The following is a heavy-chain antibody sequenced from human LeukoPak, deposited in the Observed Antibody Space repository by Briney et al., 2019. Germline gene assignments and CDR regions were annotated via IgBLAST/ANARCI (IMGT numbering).Heavy chain of an antibody. CDR3: AKECCSGGTCYGYFQN. CDR1: GFTFSSFG. Sequence: GGSLRLSCAASGFTFSSFGMHWVRQAPGKGLEWVAFIRYDGSNKYHTDSVKGRFTVSRDNSKNTLYLQMNSLRAEDTAVYYCAKECCSGGTCYGYFQNWGQGTLVTVSS. J-gene: IGHJ1*01. D-gene: IGHD2-15*01. V-gene: IGHV3-30*02. CDR2: IRYDGSNK.